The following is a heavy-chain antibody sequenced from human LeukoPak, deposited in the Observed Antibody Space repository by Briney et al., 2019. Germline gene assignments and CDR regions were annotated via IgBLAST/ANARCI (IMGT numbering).Heavy chain of an antibody. CDR3: ARAAGRLRRITGTNRHYYYYYGMDV. V-gene: IGHV6-1*01. CDR2: TYYRSKWYN. D-gene: IGHD1/OR15-1a*01. Sequence: SQTLSLTCAISGDSVSSNSAAWNWIRQSPSRGLEWLGRTYYRSKWYNDYAVSVKSRITINPDTSKNQFFLQLNSVTPEDTAVYYCARAAGRLRRITGTNRHYYYYYGMDVWGQGTTVTVSS. CDR1: GDSVSSNSAA. J-gene: IGHJ6*02.